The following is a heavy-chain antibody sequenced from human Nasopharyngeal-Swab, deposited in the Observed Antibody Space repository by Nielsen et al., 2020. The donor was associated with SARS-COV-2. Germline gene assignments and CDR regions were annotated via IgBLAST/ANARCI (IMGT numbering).Heavy chain of an antibody. D-gene: IGHD1-26*01. CDR3: ARPSGSYPFDY. J-gene: IGHJ4*02. Sequence: GESLKISCAASGFTFSSYGMHWVRQAPGKGLEWVAVISYDGSNEYYADSVKGRFTISRDNSKNTLYLQMNSLRAEDTAVYYCARPSGSYPFDYWGQGTLVTVSS. CDR2: ISYDGSNE. V-gene: IGHV3-30*03. CDR1: GFTFSSYG.